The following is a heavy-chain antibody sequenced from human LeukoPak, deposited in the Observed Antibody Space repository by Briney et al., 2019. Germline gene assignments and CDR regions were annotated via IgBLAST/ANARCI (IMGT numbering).Heavy chain of an antibody. Sequence: GGSLRLSCAASGFTFSSYGMHWVRQAPGKGLEWVAFIRYDGSNKYYADSVKGRFTISRDNSKNTLYLQMNSLRAEDTAVYYCARCGPKAYYYGMDVWGQGTTVTVSS. J-gene: IGHJ6*02. D-gene: IGHD1-26*01. V-gene: IGHV3-30*02. CDR2: IRYDGSNK. CDR3: ARCGPKAYYYGMDV. CDR1: GFTFSSYG.